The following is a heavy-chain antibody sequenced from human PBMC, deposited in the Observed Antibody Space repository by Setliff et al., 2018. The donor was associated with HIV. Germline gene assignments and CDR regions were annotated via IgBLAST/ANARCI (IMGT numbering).Heavy chain of an antibody. D-gene: IGHD1-26*01. CDR3: ARVGSYWSTFDY. CDR1: GDTLSIHP. Sequence: ASVKVSCKASGDTLSIHPISWVRQAPGQALEWLGWINTKTGNPMYAQGFTGRFVFSLDTSVSTAYLQINSLKTEDTAMYYCARVGSYWSTFDYWGQGALVTVSS. V-gene: IGHV7-4-1*02. J-gene: IGHJ4*02. CDR2: INTKTGNP.